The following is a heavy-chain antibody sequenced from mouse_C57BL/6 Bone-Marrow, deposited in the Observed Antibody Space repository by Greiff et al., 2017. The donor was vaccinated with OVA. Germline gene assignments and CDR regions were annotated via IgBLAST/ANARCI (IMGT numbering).Heavy chain of an antibody. CDR2: ISYDGSN. CDR1: GYSITSGYY. D-gene: IGHD1-1*01. J-gene: IGHJ2*01. CDR3: ARATPHYFDY. V-gene: IGHV3-6*01. Sequence: VQLQESGPGLVKPSQSLSLTCSVTGYSITSGYYWNWIRQFPGNKLEWMGYISYDGSNNYNPSLKNRISITRDTSKNQFFLKLNSVTTEDTATYYCARATPHYFDYWGQGTTLTVSS.